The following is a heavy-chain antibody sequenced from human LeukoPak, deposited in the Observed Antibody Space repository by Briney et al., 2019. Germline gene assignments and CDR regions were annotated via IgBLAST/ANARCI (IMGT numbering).Heavy chain of an antibody. D-gene: IGHD4-17*01. J-gene: IGHJ4*02. Sequence: PGGSLRLSCTASGFTFGDYAMSWVRQALGKGLEWVGFIRNKAYGGTTEYAASVKGRFTISRDDSKSIAYLQMNSLKMEDTAVYYCTPTTVTTRTIDFWGQGTLVTVSS. CDR3: TPTTVTTRTIDF. CDR2: IRNKAYGGTT. CDR1: GFTFGDYA. V-gene: IGHV3-49*04.